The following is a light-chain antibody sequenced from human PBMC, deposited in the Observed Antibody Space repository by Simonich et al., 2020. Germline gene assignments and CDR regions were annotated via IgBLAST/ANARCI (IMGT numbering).Light chain of an antibody. CDR2: RNH. J-gene: IGLJ3*02. CDR3: AAWDDSLSGRV. V-gene: IGLV1-47*01. Sequence: QSGLTQPPSASGTPGQRVTISCSGSSPNIGSNYVYWYQQLPGTAPKLLIYRNHQRPSGVPDRVSGSKSGTSASLAISGLRSEDEADYYCAAWDDSLSGRVFGGGTKLTVL. CDR1: SPNIGSNY.